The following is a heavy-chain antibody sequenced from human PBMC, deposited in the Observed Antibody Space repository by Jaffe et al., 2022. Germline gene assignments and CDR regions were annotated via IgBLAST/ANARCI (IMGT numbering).Heavy chain of an antibody. CDR3: ARENGSHDYGVNFDY. J-gene: IGHJ4*02. Sequence: QVQLQESGPGLVKPSQTLSLTCTVSGGSISSGSYYWSWIRQPAGKGLEWIGRIYTSGSTNYNPSLKSRVTISVDTSKNQFSLKLSSVTAADTAVYYCARENGSHDYGVNFDYWGQGTLVTVSS. V-gene: IGHV4-61*02. CDR1: GGSISSGSYY. CDR2: IYTSGST. D-gene: IGHD4-17*01.